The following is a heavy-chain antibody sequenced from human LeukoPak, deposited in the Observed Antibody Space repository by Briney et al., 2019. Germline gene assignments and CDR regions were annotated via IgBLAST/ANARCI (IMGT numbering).Heavy chain of an antibody. CDR2: IWYDGTTK. J-gene: IGHJ4*02. CDR1: GFSFSKYD. V-gene: IGHV3-33*01. CDR3: ARASDQTPFDY. Sequence: PGRSLRLSCAASGFSFSKYDMQWVRQAPGKGLEWVTFIWYDGTTKYYADSVKGRFTISRDNSNNTLSLQMNSLRVEDTAVYYCARASDQTPFDYWGQGTLVTVSS.